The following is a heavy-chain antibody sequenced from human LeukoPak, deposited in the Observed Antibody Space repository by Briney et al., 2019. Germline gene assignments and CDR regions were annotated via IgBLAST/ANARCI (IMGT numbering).Heavy chain of an antibody. D-gene: IGHD3-3*01. CDR2: INPSGGST. Sequence: GASVKVSCKASGYTFTSYYMHWVRQAPGQGLEWMGIINPSGGSTSYAQKFQGRVTMTRDTSTSTAYMELSGLRSDDTAIYYCARGTLRFRVWGQGALVTVSS. CDR1: GYTFTSYY. V-gene: IGHV1-46*01. CDR3: ARGTLRFRV. J-gene: IGHJ4*02.